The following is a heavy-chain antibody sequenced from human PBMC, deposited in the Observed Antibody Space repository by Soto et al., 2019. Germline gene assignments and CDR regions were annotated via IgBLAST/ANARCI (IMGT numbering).Heavy chain of an antibody. V-gene: IGHV4-34*01. CDR2: INHSGST. D-gene: IGHD1-26*01. CDR1: GGSFSGYY. CDR3: ASLVGATLRYFDY. Sequence: QVQLQQWGAGLLKPSETLSLNCAVYGGSFSGYYWSWIRQPPGKGLEWIGEINHSGSTNYNPSLKSRVTISVDTSKNQFSLKLSSVTAADTAVYYCASLVGATLRYFDYWGQGTLVTVSS. J-gene: IGHJ4*02.